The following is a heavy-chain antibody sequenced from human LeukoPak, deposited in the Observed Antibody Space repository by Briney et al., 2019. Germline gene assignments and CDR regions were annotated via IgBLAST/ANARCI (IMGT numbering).Heavy chain of an antibody. CDR3: ARLYSGYDYYYYYYMDV. J-gene: IGHJ6*03. CDR2: INPNSGGT. CDR1: GYTFTGYY. D-gene: IGHD5-12*01. V-gene: IGHV1-2*02. Sequence: GASVKVSCKASGYTFTGYYMHWVRQAPGQGLEWMGWINPNSGGTNYAQKFQGRVTMTRDTSISTAYMELSSLRSEDTAVYYCARLYSGYDYYYYYYMDVWGKGTTVTVSS.